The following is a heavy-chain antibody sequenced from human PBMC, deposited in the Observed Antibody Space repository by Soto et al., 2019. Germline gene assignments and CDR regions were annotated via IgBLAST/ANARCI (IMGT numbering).Heavy chain of an antibody. J-gene: IGHJ4*02. CDR1: GGSLSSSGYY. D-gene: IGHD3-3*01. CDR2: IYYSGST. Sequence: SETLSLTCTVSGGSLSSSGYYWGWIRQPPGKGLEWIGSIYYSGSTYYNPSLKSRVTISVDTSKNQFSLKLSSVTAADTAVYYCARLVAYDFWSGYQQTLDYWGQGTLVTVSS. CDR3: ARLVAYDFWSGYQQTLDY. V-gene: IGHV4-39*01.